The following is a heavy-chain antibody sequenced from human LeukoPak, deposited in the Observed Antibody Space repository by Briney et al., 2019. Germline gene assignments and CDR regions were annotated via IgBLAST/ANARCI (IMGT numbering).Heavy chain of an antibody. J-gene: IGHJ2*01. D-gene: IGHD1-26*01. V-gene: IGHV3-30*04. CDR1: GFTFSSYA. CDR2: ISYDGSNK. Sequence: GRSLRLSCAASGFTFSSYAMHWVRQAPGKGLEWVAVISYDGSNKYYADSVKGRFTISRDSSKNTLFLHMNTLRAEDTAIYYCAKDRTVGASYWYFDLWGRGTLVTVSS. CDR3: AKDRTVGASYWYFDL.